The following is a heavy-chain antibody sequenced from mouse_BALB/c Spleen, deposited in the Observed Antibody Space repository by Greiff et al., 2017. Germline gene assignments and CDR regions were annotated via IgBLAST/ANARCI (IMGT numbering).Heavy chain of an antibody. CDR2: ISSGGST. CDR3: ARDGSSYSMDY. CDR1: GFTFSSYA. Sequence: EVQVVESGGGLVKPGGSLKLSCAASGFTFSSYAMSWVRQTPGKRLEWVASISSGGSTYYPDSVKGRFTISRDNARNILYLQMSSLRSEDTAMYYYARDGSSYSMDYWGQGTSVTVSS. V-gene: IGHV5-6-5*01. D-gene: IGHD1-1*01. J-gene: IGHJ4*01.